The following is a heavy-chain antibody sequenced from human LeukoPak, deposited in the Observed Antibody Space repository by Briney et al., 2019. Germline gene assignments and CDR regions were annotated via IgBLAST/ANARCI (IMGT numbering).Heavy chain of an antibody. V-gene: IGHV3-74*01. CDR3: ARETLAAWGLRKDAFDI. CDR2: INSDGSST. J-gene: IGHJ3*02. D-gene: IGHD3-16*01. Sequence: GGSLRLSCAASGFTFSSYWMHWVRQAPGKGLVWVSRINSDGSSTSYADSVKGRFTISRDNAKNTLYLQMNSLRAKDTAVYYCARETLAAWGLRKDAFDIWGQGTMVTVSS. CDR1: GFTFSSYW.